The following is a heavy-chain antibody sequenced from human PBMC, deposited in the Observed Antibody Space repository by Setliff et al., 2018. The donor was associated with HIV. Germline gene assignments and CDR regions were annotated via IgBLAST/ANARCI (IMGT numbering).Heavy chain of an antibody. J-gene: IGHJ4*02. Sequence: GSLRLSCAASGFTFSSYGMHWVRQAPGKGLEYVSAISNNGGITYYGDSVKGRFTISRDDSRNTVYLQMNSLKPEDTAVYYCATPPGYYDSSPFDFWGQGTLVTVSS. CDR2: ISNNGGIT. CDR1: GFTFSSYG. CDR3: ATPPGYYDSSPFDF. D-gene: IGHD3-22*01. V-gene: IGHV3-64*02.